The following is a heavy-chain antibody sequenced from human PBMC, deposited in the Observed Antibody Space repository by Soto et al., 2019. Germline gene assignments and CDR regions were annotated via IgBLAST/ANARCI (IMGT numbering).Heavy chain of an antibody. J-gene: IGHJ4*02. D-gene: IGHD4-17*01. CDR3: ARSSANGDYVDYFDY. V-gene: IGHV5-51*01. CDR1: GYSFTSYW. Sequence: GESLKISCKGSGYSFTSYWIGWVRQMPGKGLEWMGIIYPGDSDTRYSPSFQGQVTISADKSISTAYLQWSSLKASDTAMYYCARSSANGDYVDYFDYWGQGTLVTVSS. CDR2: IYPGDSDT.